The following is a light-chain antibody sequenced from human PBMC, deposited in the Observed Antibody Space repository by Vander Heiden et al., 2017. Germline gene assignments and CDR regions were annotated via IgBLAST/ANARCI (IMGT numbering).Light chain of an antibody. CDR2: DDS. Sequence: QSALTHPASVSASPGQSITISCSGNSSDVGGYKYVSWYQQHPGKAPELMIYDDSNRPSGVSDRFSGSKSGNTASLTISGLQAEDESDYYCSSYTSSSTLEVFGSGTKVTVL. J-gene: IGLJ1*01. V-gene: IGLV2-14*01. CDR1: SSDVGGYKY. CDR3: SSYTSSSTLEV.